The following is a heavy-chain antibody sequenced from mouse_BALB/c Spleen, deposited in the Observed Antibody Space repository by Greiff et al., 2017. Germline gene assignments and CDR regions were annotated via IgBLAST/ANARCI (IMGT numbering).Heavy chain of an antibody. CDR2: ISSGSSTI. CDR1: GFTFSSFG. V-gene: IGHV5-17*02. D-gene: IGHD2-1*01. J-gene: IGHJ2*01. Sequence: EVQVVESGGGLVQPGGSRKLSCAASGFTFSSFGMHWVRQAPEKGLEWVAYISSGSSTIYYADTVKGRFTISRDNPKNTLFLQMTSLRSEDTAMYYCSRNGNYCYFDYWGQGTTRTVSS. CDR3: SRNGNYCYFDY.